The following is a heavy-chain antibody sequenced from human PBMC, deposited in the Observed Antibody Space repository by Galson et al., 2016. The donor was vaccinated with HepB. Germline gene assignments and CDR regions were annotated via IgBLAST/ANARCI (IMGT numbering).Heavy chain of an antibody. J-gene: IGHJ4*02. Sequence: ALRLSCAASGVTFSSYSMNWVRQAPGTGLEWVSSISSSSSYIYYADSVKGRFTISRDNAKNSLYLQMNSLRAEDTAVYYRARAVSWDYGDYAGYWGQGTLVTVSS. CDR3: ARAVSWDYGDYAGY. D-gene: IGHD4-17*01. CDR1: GVTFSSYS. V-gene: IGHV3-21*01. CDR2: ISSSSSYI.